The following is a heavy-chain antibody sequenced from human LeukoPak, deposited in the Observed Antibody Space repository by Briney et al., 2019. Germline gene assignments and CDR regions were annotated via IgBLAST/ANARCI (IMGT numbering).Heavy chain of an antibody. CDR3: ARVEGIVLMVYAPLGFDY. CDR1: GYTFTSYG. CDR2: ISAYNGNT. Sequence: ASVKVSCEASGYTFTSYGISWVRQAPGQGLEWMGWISAYNGNTNYAQKLQGRVTMTTDTSTSTAYMELRSLRSDDTAVYYCARVEGIVLMVYAPLGFDYWGQGTLVTVSS. D-gene: IGHD2-8*01. V-gene: IGHV1-18*01. J-gene: IGHJ4*02.